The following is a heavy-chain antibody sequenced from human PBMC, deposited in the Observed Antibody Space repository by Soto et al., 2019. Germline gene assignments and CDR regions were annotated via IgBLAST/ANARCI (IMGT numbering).Heavy chain of an antibody. V-gene: IGHV4-30-2*01. CDR1: GGSISSGGYS. CDR2: IYHSGST. Sequence: SETLSLTCAVSGGSISSGGYSWSWIRQPPGKGLEWIGYIYHSGSTYYNPSLKSRVTISVDRSKNQFSLKLSSVTAADTAVYYCARVQSISWYLSNWFDPWGQGTLVTVSS. D-gene: IGHD6-13*01. J-gene: IGHJ5*02. CDR3: ARVQSISWYLSNWFDP.